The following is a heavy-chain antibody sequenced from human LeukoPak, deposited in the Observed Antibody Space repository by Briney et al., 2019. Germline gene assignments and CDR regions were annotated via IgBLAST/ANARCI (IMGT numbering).Heavy chain of an antibody. J-gene: IGHJ3*02. Sequence: ASVKVSCKASGYSFTDYYIHYVRQVPGQGLEWVGIINPSGGSTTYAPEFQGRVAMTRDMSTSTVYMELSRLRSEDTALYYCARERATSRAFDIWGQGTMVTVSS. D-gene: IGHD2-2*01. CDR3: ARERATSRAFDI. CDR1: GYSFTDYY. CDR2: INPSGGST. V-gene: IGHV1-46*01.